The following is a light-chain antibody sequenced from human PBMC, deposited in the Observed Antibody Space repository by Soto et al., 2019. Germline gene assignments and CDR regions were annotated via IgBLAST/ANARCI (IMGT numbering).Light chain of an antibody. V-gene: IGLV2-8*01. CDR3: SSYAGSNNGV. CDR1: SSDVGGYNY. J-gene: IGLJ3*02. Sequence: QSALTQPPSASGSPGQSVTISCTGTSSDVGGYNYVSWYQQHPGKAPKLMIYEVTKRPSGVPDRFSGSKSGDMASLTVSGLRAEDEADYYCSSYAGSNNGVFGGGTKLTVL. CDR2: EVT.